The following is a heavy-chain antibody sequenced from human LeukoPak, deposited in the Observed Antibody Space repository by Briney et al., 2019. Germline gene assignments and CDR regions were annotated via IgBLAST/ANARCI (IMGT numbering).Heavy chain of an antibody. CDR1: GYSFTSYW. CDR3: ASPGYYYDSSGYYYTDNDAFDI. D-gene: IGHD3-22*01. V-gene: IGHV5-51*01. Sequence: GESLQISCKGSGYSFTSYWIGWVRRLPGKGLEWTGIIYPGDSDTRYSPSFQGQVTISADKSISTAYLQWSSLKASDTAMYYCASPGYYYDSSGYYYTDNDAFDIWGQGTMVTVSS. CDR2: IYPGDSDT. J-gene: IGHJ3*02.